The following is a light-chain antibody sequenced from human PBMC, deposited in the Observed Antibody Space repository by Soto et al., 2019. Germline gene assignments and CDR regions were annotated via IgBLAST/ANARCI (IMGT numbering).Light chain of an antibody. CDR1: DIVDNNF. CDR2: GVS. Sequence: EIVLTQSPGTLSLSPGERATLSCRASDIVDNNFLAWYQHKAAQAPRVLIYGVSNRAPGIPDRFSGSASGTDFTLTIDRLEPEDVAVYFCQQYYASPFTFGQGTKLDI. CDR3: QQYYASPFT. V-gene: IGKV3-20*01. J-gene: IGKJ2*01.